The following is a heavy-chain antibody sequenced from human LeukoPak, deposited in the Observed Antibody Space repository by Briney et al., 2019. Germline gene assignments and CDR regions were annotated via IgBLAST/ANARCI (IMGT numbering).Heavy chain of an antibody. CDR3: ARSNRGGFDY. J-gene: IGHJ4*02. V-gene: IGHV4-31*03. CDR1: GGSISSGGYY. Sequence: PSETLSLTCTVSGGSISSGGYYWSWIRQHPGKGLEWIGYIYYSGSTYYNPSLKSRVTISVDTSKNQFSLKLSSVTAADTAVYYCARSNRGGFDYWGQGTLVTVSS. D-gene: IGHD3-16*01. CDR2: IYYSGST.